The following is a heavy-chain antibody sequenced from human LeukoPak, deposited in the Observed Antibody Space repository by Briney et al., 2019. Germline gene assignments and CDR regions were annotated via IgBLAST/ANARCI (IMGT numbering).Heavy chain of an antibody. V-gene: IGHV3-23*01. J-gene: IGHJ3*02. CDR3: AKGGEVVPAAGGCAFDI. Sequence: PGGSLRLSCAASGFTFSSYAMSWVRQAPGKGLEWVSAISGSGGSTYYADSVKGRFTISRDNSKNTLYLQMNSLRAEDTAVYYCAKGGEVVPAAGGCAFDIWGQGTMVTVSS. CDR2: ISGSGGST. CDR1: GFTFSSYA. D-gene: IGHD2-2*01.